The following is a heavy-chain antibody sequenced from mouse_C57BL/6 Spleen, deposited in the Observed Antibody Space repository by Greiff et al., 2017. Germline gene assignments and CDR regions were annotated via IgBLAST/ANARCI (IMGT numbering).Heavy chain of an antibody. D-gene: IGHD1-1*01. J-gene: IGHJ1*03. CDR3: AKSPIITTAPYCYFDV. V-gene: IGHV1-77*01. Sequence: QVQLQQPGAELVKPGASVKISCKASGYTFPDYYINWVKQRPGQGLEWIGKIGPGRGSTYYNEKFKGKATLTADKPSSTAYMQLSSLTSEDSAVYFCAKSPIITTAPYCYFDVWGTGTTVTVSS. CDR1: GYTFPDYY. CDR2: IGPGRGST.